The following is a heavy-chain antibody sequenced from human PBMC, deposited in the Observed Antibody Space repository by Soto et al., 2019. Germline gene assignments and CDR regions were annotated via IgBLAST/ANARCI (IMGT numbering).Heavy chain of an antibody. D-gene: IGHD6-13*01. CDR3: VKDESINWYSGHFRH. Sequence: EVQLVESGGGLVQPGRSLRLSCAASGFTFDDYAMHWVRQVPGKGLEWVSGINWNSGSIGYGDSVKGRFAISRDNAKNSLHLQMNSLSAEDTALYYCVKDESINWYSGHFRHWGQGTLVTVSS. J-gene: IGHJ1*01. CDR1: GFTFDDYA. V-gene: IGHV3-9*01. CDR2: INWNSGSI.